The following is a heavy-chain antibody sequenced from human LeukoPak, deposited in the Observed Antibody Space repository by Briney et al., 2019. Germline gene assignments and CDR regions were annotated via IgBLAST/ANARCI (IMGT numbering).Heavy chain of an antibody. CDR2: ISTYNGNT. V-gene: IGHV1-18*01. D-gene: IGHD4-17*01. CDR1: GYTFASFG. CDR3: ARGGDKYGDSLPY. Sequence: ASVKVSCKASGYTFASFGITWVRQAPGQGLEWMGWISTYNGNTNYPRKLQGRVTMTTDTSTSTAYMELRSLRSDDTAVYYCARGGDKYGDSLPYWGQGTLVTVSS. J-gene: IGHJ4*02.